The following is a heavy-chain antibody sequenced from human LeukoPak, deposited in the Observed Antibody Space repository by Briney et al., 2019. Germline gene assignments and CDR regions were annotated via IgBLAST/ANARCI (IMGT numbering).Heavy chain of an antibody. CDR3: ANSPNWGSGLGYYYMDV. D-gene: IGHD7-27*01. V-gene: IGHV3-23*01. Sequence: PRGSLRLSCAASGFTFSSYAMSWVRQAPGKGLEWVSAISGSGGSTYYADSVKGRFTISRDNSKNTLYLQMNSLRAEDTAVYYCANSPNWGSGLGYYYMDVWGKGTTVTVSS. J-gene: IGHJ6*03. CDR2: ISGSGGST. CDR1: GFTFSSYA.